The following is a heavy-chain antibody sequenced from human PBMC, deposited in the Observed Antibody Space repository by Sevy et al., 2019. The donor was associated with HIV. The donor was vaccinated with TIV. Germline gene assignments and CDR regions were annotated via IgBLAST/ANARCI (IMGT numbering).Heavy chain of an antibody. CDR2: IYYSGST. V-gene: IGHV4-30-4*01. J-gene: IGHJ5*02. CDR3: AREARYDYVWGSYRQGFDP. CDR1: GGSISSGDYY. Sequence: SETLSLTCTVSGGSISSGDYYWSWIRQPPGKGLEWIGYIYYSGSTYYNPSLKRRVTISVDTSKNQFSLKLSSVTAADTAVYYCAREARYDYVWGSYRQGFDPWGQGTLVTISS. D-gene: IGHD3-16*02.